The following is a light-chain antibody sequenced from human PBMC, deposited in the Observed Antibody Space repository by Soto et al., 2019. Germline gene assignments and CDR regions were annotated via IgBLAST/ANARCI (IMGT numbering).Light chain of an antibody. CDR3: SSYTSSSTRV. J-gene: IGLJ2*01. CDR1: SSDVGGYNY. Sequence: QSALTQPASVSGSPGQSITISCTGTSSDVGGYNYVSWYQQQPGKAPKLMIYEVSNRPSGVSNRFSGSKSGNTASLTIAGLQAEDEVDYYGSSYTSSSTRVFGGGTKLTVL. V-gene: IGLV2-14*01. CDR2: EVS.